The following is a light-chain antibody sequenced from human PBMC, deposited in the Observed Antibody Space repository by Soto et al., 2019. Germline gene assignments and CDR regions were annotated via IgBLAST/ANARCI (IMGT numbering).Light chain of an antibody. CDR2: WAT. J-gene: IGKJ1*01. CDR3: QQRCTYPRT. V-gene: IGKV4-1*01. CDR1: HSVFYSSNDRDY. Sequence: DIILFQSSASLPVSLDERATINCKSSHSVFYSSNDRDYLAWYQQKPGQPPRLLIYWATDRARGVPARFRGSGSGTDFTLTISSLEPEDFAVYYCQQRCTYPRTFGQGTKVDIK.